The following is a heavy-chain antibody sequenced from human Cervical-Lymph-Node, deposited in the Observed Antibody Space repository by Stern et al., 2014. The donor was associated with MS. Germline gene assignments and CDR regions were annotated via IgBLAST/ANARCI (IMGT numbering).Heavy chain of an antibody. Sequence: QLVQSGGNLVQPGGSRRLSCAVSGFTVTNNYMSLVRQAPGKGLEWVSVIYSGGDTYYADSVKGRFTISRDKSKNTLYLQMNSLTEEDTAVYYCVRGTDMDVWGQGTTVTVSS. CDR1: GFTVTNNY. V-gene: IGHV3-66*01. CDR2: IYSGGDT. J-gene: IGHJ6*02. CDR3: VRGTDMDV.